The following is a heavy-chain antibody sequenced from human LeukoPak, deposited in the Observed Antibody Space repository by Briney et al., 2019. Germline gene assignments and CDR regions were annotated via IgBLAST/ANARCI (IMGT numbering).Heavy chain of an antibody. V-gene: IGHV3-7*01. D-gene: IGHD6-6*01. J-gene: IGHJ4*02. CDR3: ASGQQLGY. Sequence: GGSLRLSYAASGFTFSNYWMSWVRQAPGKGLEWVANIKQDGSEKYYVDSVKGRLTISRDNAKNSLYLQMNSLRAEDTAVYYCASGQQLGYWGQATLVTVSS. CDR1: GFTFSNYW. CDR2: IKQDGSEK.